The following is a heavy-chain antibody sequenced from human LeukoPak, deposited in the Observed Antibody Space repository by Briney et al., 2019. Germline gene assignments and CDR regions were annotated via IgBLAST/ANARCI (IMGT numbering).Heavy chain of an antibody. V-gene: IGHV3-30*04. Sequence: GGSLRLSCAASAFTFSTYSMHWVRQAPGKGLEWVAAISYDGPNKNYADSVKGRFTISRDNSKNTRYLQMNSLRAEDTAVYYCARGLRIAVAGNIDYWGQGTLVTVSS. J-gene: IGHJ4*02. CDR3: ARGLRIAVAGNIDY. CDR1: AFTFSTYS. CDR2: ISYDGPNK. D-gene: IGHD6-19*01.